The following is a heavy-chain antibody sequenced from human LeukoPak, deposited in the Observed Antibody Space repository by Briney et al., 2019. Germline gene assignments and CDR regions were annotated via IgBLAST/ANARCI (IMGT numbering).Heavy chain of an antibody. CDR2: INQDGSEK. CDR3: ARDQIVVVVAATYHDY. CDR1: GFTFSNYW. Sequence: PGGSLRLSCAASGFTFSNYWMTWVRQAPGKGLEWVANINQDGSEKYYVDSVKGRFTISRDNAKNSLYLHMDTLRAEDTAVYYCARDQIVVVVAATYHDYWGQGTLVTVSS. V-gene: IGHV3-7*01. J-gene: IGHJ4*02. D-gene: IGHD2-15*01.